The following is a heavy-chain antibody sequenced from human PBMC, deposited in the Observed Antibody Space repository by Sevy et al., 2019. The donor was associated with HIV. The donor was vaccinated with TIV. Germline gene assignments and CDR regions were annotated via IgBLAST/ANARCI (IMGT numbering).Heavy chain of an antibody. CDR3: VRMTITMIVEERAHFDY. J-gene: IGHJ4*02. D-gene: IGHD3-22*01. Sequence: GGSLRLSCSASGFTFSSYAMHWVRQAPGKGLEYVSAISSNGGSTYYADSVKGRFTISRDNSKNTLYLQMSSLRAEDTAVSYCVRMTITMIVEERAHFDYWGQGTLVTVSS. CDR1: GFTFSSYA. V-gene: IGHV3-64D*06. CDR2: ISSNGGST.